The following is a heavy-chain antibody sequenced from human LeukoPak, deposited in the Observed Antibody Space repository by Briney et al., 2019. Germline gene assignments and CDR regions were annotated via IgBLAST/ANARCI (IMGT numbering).Heavy chain of an antibody. CDR3: ARGGSSDWYPLMK. Sequence: SETLSLTCTVSGGSMTNYYWHWIRQPAGKGLEWIGHIYGNGNTDFNPSLNSRVTISLDKSQNQFSLQLKSVTAADTAVYYCARGGSSDWYPLMKWGQGILVTLSS. J-gene: IGHJ4*02. V-gene: IGHV4-4*07. D-gene: IGHD2-21*01. CDR1: GGSMTNYY. CDR2: IYGNGNT.